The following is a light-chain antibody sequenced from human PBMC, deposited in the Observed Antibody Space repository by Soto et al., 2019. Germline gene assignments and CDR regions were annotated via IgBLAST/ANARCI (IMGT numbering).Light chain of an antibody. Sequence: DIEMTQSPSSLSASVGDRVINTCRPSQDIGSDLGWYQQKPGKAPRRLVYAASSLHSGVPSRFSGSKSGTEFTLTISSLQPEDFATYYCLQYFNYPPWTFGQGTKVEIK. CDR1: QDIGSD. CDR3: LQYFNYPPWT. CDR2: AAS. J-gene: IGKJ1*01. V-gene: IGKV1-17*01.